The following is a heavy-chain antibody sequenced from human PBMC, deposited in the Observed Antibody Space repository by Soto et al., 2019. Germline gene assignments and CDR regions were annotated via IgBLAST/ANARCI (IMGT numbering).Heavy chain of an antibody. CDR2: INHSGST. V-gene: IGHV4-34*01. J-gene: IGHJ4*02. D-gene: IGHD4-4*01. CDR3: ARGYSNYEGAVY. CDR1: GGSFSGYY. Sequence: SETLSLTCAVYGGSFSGYYWSWIRQPPGKGLEWIGEINHSGSTNYNPSLKSRVTISVDTSKNQFSLKLSSVTAADTAVYYCARGYSNYEGAVYWGQGTLVTVSS.